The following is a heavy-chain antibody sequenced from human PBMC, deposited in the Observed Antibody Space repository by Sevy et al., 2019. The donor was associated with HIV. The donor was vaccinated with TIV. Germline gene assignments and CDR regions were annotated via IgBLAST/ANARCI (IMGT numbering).Heavy chain of an antibody. CDR1: GFTFDDYA. D-gene: IGHD6-13*01. Sequence: GGSLRLSCAASGFTFDDYAMHWVRQAPGKGLEWVSGISWNSGSIGYADSVKGRFTISRDNAKNSLYLQMNSLRAEDTALYYSATDREGIAAAGTDYWGQGTLVTVSS. J-gene: IGHJ4*02. CDR2: ISWNSGSI. CDR3: ATDREGIAAAGTDY. V-gene: IGHV3-9*01.